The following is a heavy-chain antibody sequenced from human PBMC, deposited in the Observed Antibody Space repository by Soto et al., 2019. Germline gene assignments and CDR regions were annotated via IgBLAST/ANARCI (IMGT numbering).Heavy chain of an antibody. J-gene: IGHJ6*02. CDR2: INSDGIAT. V-gene: IGHV3-74*01. CDR1: GFTFSSRW. CDR3: ARDTSYALDV. Sequence: GGSLRLSCAASGFTFSSRWMHWVRQAPGKGLVWVSHINSDGIATTYADSEKGRFTISRDNAKNTLYLQMNSLRAEDTAVYYCARDTSYALDVWGQGTPVTVSS.